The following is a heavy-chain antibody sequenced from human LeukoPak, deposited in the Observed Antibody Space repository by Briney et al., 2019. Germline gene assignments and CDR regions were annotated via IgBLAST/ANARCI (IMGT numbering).Heavy chain of an antibody. CDR3: ARAGGIVGANDY. CDR1: GYTFTSYD. V-gene: IGHV1-8*01. CDR2: MNPNSGNT. D-gene: IGHD1-26*01. Sequence: ASVTVSCKASGYTFTSYDINWVRQATGQGLEWMGWMNPNSGNTGYAQKFQGRVTMTRNTSISTAYMELSSLRSEDTAVYYCARAGGIVGANDYWGQGTLVTVSS. J-gene: IGHJ4*02.